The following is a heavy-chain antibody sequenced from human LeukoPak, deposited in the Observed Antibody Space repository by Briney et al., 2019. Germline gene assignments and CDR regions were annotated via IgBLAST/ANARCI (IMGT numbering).Heavy chain of an antibody. CDR3: AREGAARHFDY. CDR1: GFTFSSYG. Sequence: GGSLRLSCAAPGFTFSSYGMSWVRQAPGKGLEWVSAISGSGGSTYYADSVKGRFTISRDNSKNTLYLQMNSLRAEDTAVYYCAREGAARHFDYWGQGTLVTVSS. D-gene: IGHD6-6*01. V-gene: IGHV3-23*01. CDR2: ISGSGGST. J-gene: IGHJ4*02.